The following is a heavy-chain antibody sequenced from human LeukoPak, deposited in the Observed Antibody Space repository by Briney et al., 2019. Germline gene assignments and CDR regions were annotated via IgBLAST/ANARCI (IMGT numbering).Heavy chain of an antibody. CDR1: GGSISSYY. CDR3: AGIVTDAFDI. D-gene: IGHD3-16*02. CDR2: IYYSGST. Sequence: PSETLSLTCTGAGGSISSYYWSWIRQPPWKGLEWIGYIYYSGSTNYNPSLKSRVTISVDTSKNQFSLKLSSVTAADTAVYYCAGIVTDAFDIWGQGTMVTVSS. J-gene: IGHJ3*02. V-gene: IGHV4-59*08.